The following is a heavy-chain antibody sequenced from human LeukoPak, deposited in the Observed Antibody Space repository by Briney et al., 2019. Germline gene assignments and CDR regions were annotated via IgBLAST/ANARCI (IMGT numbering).Heavy chain of an antibody. V-gene: IGHV4-59*01. CDR1: GGSISSYY. CDR3: ASADSSGYASFDY. Sequence: SETLSLTCTVSGGSISSYYWSWIRQPPGKGLEWIGYIYYSGSTYYNPSLKSRVTISVDTSKNQFSLKLSSVTAADTAVYYCASADSSGYASFDYWGQGTLVTVSS. J-gene: IGHJ4*02. CDR2: IYYSGST. D-gene: IGHD3-22*01.